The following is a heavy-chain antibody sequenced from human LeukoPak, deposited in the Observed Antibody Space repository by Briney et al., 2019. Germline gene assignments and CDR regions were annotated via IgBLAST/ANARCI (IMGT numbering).Heavy chain of an antibody. Sequence: GPLRLSFAASGFPFSSYAMSWVRPAPGKGLEWVSAISGSGGSTYYADSVKGRFTISRDNSKNTLYLQMNSLRAEDTAVYYCAKDVGYYDSSGYRDAFDIWGQGTMVTVSS. V-gene: IGHV3-23*01. CDR1: GFPFSSYA. J-gene: IGHJ3*02. CDR2: ISGSGGST. CDR3: AKDVGYYDSSGYRDAFDI. D-gene: IGHD3-22*01.